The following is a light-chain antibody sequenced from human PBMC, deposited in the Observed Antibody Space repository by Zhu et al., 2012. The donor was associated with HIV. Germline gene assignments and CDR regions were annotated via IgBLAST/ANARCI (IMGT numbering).Light chain of an antibody. CDR2: DAS. CDR1: QSINSGY. CDR3: QQYNNWPPRT. V-gene: IGKV3D-15*01. J-gene: IGKJ1*01. Sequence: PGERATLSCRASQSINSGYLAWYQQRPGQAPRLLIYDASYRATGIPDRFSGSGSGTEFTLTISSLQSEDSAVYYCQQYNNWPPRTFGQGTKVEIK.